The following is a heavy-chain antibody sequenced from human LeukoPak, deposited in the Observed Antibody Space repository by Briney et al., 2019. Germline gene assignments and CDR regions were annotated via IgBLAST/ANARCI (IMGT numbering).Heavy chain of an antibody. J-gene: IGHJ6*02. CDR3: ASLGSPDDYYGMDV. D-gene: IGHD1-14*01. Sequence: SETLSLTCTVSGGSISSSSYYWGWIRQPPGKGLEWIGSIYYSGSTYYNPSLKSRVTISVDTSKNQFSLKLISVTAADTAVYYCASLGSPDDYYGMDVWGQGTTVTVSS. V-gene: IGHV4-39*01. CDR1: GGSISSSSYY. CDR2: IYYSGST.